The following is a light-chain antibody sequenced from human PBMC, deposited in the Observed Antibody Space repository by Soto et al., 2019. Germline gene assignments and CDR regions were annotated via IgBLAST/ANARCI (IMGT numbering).Light chain of an antibody. CDR1: SSDVGGYNH. CDR3: NSYTAQNTRV. J-gene: IGLJ3*02. Sequence: QSALTQPASVSGSPGQSIIISCTGTSSDVGGYNHVSWYQQHPGKAPKLIIYEVTNRPSGVSSRFSGSKSGNTASLTISGLQAEDEADYFCNSYTAQNTRVFGGGTKVTVL. V-gene: IGLV2-14*01. CDR2: EVT.